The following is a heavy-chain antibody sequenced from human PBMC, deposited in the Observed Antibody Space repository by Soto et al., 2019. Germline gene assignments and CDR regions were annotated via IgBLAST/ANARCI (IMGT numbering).Heavy chain of an antibody. CDR3: ARGGHCSSTSCYPT. Sequence: SETLSLTCAVYGGSFSGYYWSWIRQPPGKGLEWIGEINHSGSTNYNPSLKSRVTISVDTSKNQFSLKLSSVTAADTAVYYCARGGHCSSTSCYPTWGKGTTVTVSS. D-gene: IGHD2-2*01. J-gene: IGHJ6*04. V-gene: IGHV4-34*01. CDR2: INHSGST. CDR1: GGSFSGYY.